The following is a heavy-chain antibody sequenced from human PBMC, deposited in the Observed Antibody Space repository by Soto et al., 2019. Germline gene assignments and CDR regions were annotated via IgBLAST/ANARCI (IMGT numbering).Heavy chain of an antibody. J-gene: IGHJ4*02. CDR2: ISYDESEQ. V-gene: IGHV3-30*18. CDR3: AKAIYGAYAAVDF. CDR1: GFTFRDYG. D-gene: IGHD4-17*01. Sequence: QVQLAESGGGVVQPGRSLRLTCAASGFTFRDYGMHWVRQAPGKGLEWVAVISYDESEQHYADSVKGRLTISRDNSKNTLSLQMNSLRTEDTAIFFCAKAIYGAYAAVDFWGKGTLVTVSS.